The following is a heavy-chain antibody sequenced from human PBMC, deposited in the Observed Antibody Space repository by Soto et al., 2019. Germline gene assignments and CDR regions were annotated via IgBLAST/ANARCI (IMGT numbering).Heavy chain of an antibody. CDR2: IKQEGSEK. J-gene: IGHJ4*02. V-gene: IGHV3-7*01. CDR3: AREFRVLSMVWGVIITGRFEY. Sequence: GGSLRLSCAVSGFTLSRYWMSWVRQAPGKGLEWVANIKQEGSEKYYVDSVKGRFTISRDNAKNSLYLQMNSLRAEDTLVYYCAREFRVLSMVWGVIITGRFEYWGQGTLVT. D-gene: IGHD3-10*01. CDR1: GFTLSRYW.